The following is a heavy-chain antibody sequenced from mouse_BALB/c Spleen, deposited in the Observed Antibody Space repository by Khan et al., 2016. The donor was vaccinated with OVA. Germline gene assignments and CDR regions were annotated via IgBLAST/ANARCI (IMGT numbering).Heavy chain of an antibody. J-gene: IGHJ2*01. CDR3: ARGNYYGYYFDY. D-gene: IGHD1-1*01. V-gene: IGHV3-2*02. CDR1: GYSITSGYA. Sequence: EVKLLESGPGLVKPSQSLSLTCTVTGYSITSGYAWNWIRQFPGNKLEWMGYISYSGGTSYNPSLKSRISITRDTSENQFFLQLNSVTTEDTATYYCARGNYYGYYFDYWGQGTPLTVSS. CDR2: ISYSGGT.